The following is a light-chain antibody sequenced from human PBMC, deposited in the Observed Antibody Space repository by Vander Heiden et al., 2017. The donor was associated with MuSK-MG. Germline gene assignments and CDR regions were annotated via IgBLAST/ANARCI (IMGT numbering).Light chain of an antibody. V-gene: IGKV3-11*01. Sequence: EIVSTQSPATLSMSPGERATLSCRASQSVSRYLAWYQQKPGQPPRRRISEASSRSTGIPARFSGSGSGTRFTLTISSLEPEDFAIYYCQQRNSWPETFGQGTKLEIK. J-gene: IGKJ1*01. CDR1: QSVSRY. CDR3: QQRNSWPET. CDR2: EAS.